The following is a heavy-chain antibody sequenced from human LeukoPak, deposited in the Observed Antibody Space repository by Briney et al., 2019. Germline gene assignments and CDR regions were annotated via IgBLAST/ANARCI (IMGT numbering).Heavy chain of an antibody. CDR1: GFTFSTYW. V-gene: IGHV3-7*05. CDR3: ARALILIPTCFDS. D-gene: IGHD3-9*01. Sequence: GGSLRFSCAASGFTFSTYWMSWVRQAPGKGLEWVANIKQDGSEKYYVDSVKGRFTISRDNAENSLYLQMNSLRAEDTAVYYCARALILIPTCFDSWGQGTLVTVSS. J-gene: IGHJ4*02. CDR2: IKQDGSEK.